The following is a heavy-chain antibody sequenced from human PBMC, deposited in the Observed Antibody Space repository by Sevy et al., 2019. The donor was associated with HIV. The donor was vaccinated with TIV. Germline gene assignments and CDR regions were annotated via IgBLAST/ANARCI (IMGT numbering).Heavy chain of an antibody. CDR1: RYTFTSYD. CDR3: TRVRALNYYDTSVSMEYNWFDP. Sequence: ASVKVSCKASRYTFTSYDINWVRQATGQGLEWMGWMNPNTGNTGYAQKFQGRVTMTRDTSTSTAYMELRSLRSDDTAIYYCTRVRALNYYDTSVSMEYNWFDPWGQGTLVTVSS. J-gene: IGHJ5*02. D-gene: IGHD3-22*01. V-gene: IGHV1-8*02. CDR2: MNPNTGNT.